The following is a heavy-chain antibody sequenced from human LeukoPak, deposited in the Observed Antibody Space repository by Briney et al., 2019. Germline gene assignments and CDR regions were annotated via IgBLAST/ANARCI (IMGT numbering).Heavy chain of an antibody. CDR3: ARDGSGFYLYNYMDV. J-gene: IGHJ6*03. V-gene: IGHV3-21*06. CDR2: ISTVSTYT. CDR1: GFTFTDYS. D-gene: IGHD6-25*01. Sequence: GGSPRLSCAPSGFTFTDYSMNWVRQAPGKGLEWVASISTVSTYTFHADSVKGRFSISRDNVRNLLYLQMSSLGAEDTAVYYCARDGSGFYLYNYMDVWGKGTTVTVSS.